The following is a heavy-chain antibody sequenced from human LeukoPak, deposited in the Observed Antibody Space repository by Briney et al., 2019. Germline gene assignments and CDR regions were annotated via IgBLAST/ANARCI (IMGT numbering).Heavy chain of an antibody. CDR2: IYWDNIK. D-gene: IGHD1-1*01. V-gene: IGHV2-5*02. J-gene: IGHJ4*02. CDR3: AHAYTPSGTWGYFDK. Sequence: SGLTLVNPTQTLTLTCSFSGFSLNANEVGVGWIRQPPGRALEWLAVIYWDNIKRDNPSLRSRVTITKDTSKNQVVLTMTNMDPVDTATYFCAHAYTPSGTWGYFDKWGQGTLVTVSS. CDR1: GFSLNANEVG.